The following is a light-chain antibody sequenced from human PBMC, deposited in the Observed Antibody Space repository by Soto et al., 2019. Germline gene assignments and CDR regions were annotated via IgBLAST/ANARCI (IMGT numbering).Light chain of an antibody. Sequence: VVLTQSPATLSLSPGERATLSCRASQSVSTYLAWYQHKPGQPPRLLMYDVSNRATGVPARFSGSGSGTDFTLTISLLEPQDFAVYYCQERERNFGQGTRLEIK. CDR2: DVS. J-gene: IGKJ5*01. CDR3: QERERN. CDR1: QSVSTY. V-gene: IGKV3-11*01.